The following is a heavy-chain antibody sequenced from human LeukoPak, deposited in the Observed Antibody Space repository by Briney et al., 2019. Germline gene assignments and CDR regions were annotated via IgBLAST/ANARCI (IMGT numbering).Heavy chain of an antibody. J-gene: IGHJ4*02. Sequence: SVKVSCKASGGTFSSYAISWVRQAPGQGLEWMGRIIPILGIANYAQKFQGRVTITADKSTSTAYMELSSLRSEDTAVYYCARGRVTDLIDYWGQGTLVTVSS. V-gene: IGHV1-69*04. D-gene: IGHD1-14*01. CDR3: ARGRVTDLIDY. CDR2: IIPILGIA. CDR1: GGTFSSYA.